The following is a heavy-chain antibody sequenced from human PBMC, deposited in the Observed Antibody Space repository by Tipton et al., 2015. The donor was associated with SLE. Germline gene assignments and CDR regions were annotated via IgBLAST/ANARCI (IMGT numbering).Heavy chain of an antibody. CDR1: GGSISSHY. V-gene: IGHV4-59*11. CDR2: IYYSGGT. J-gene: IGHJ3*02. Sequence: TLSLTCTVSGGSISSHYWSWIRQPPGKGLEWIGYIYYSGGTSYNPSLKSRVTISVDTSKNQFSLKLSSVTAADTAVYYCARDRDWNDVSMAFDIWGQGTMVTVSS. D-gene: IGHD1-1*01. CDR3: ARDRDWNDVSMAFDI.